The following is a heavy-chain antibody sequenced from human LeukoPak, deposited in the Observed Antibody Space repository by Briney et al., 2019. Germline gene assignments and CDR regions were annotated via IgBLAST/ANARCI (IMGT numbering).Heavy chain of an antibody. D-gene: IGHD4-17*01. CDR3: ATYDYGDYTY. CDR2: IYYSGST. J-gene: IGHJ4*02. CDR1: GGSISSSSYY. V-gene: IGHV4-39*01. Sequence: KPSETLSLPCTVSGGSISSSSYYWGWIRQPPGKGLEWIGSIYYSGSTYYNPSLKSRVTISVDTSKNQFSLKLSSVTAADTAVYYCATYDYGDYTYWGQGTLVTVSS.